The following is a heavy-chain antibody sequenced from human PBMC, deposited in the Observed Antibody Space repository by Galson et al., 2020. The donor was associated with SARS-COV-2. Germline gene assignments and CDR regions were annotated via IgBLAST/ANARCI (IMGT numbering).Heavy chain of an antibody. CDR3: ARLDWYYGSGSYFDY. Sequence: SETLSLTCTVSGGSISSHFWRWIRQPPGKGLEWIGYIYYSGSTNYNPSLKSRVTISVDTSKNQFSLKLSSVTAADTAVYYCARLDWYYGSGSYFDYWGQGTLVTVSS. J-gene: IGHJ4*02. D-gene: IGHD3-10*01. CDR2: IYYSGST. V-gene: IGHV4-59*11. CDR1: GGSISSHF.